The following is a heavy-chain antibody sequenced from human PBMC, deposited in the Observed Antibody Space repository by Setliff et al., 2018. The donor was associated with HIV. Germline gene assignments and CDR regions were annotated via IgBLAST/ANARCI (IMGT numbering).Heavy chain of an antibody. D-gene: IGHD2-15*01. CDR2: VYDNWDT. J-gene: IGHJ4*02. Sequence: TSETLSLTCTVSGGAISSGGYYWSWIRQHPEKGLEWIGYVYDNWDTYYNPPRKSRVNLSVDTSKNQFSLNLSSVTAADTAVYYCARAPGVTPFDHWGPRTLVTVSS. CDR3: ARAPGVTPFDH. CDR1: GGAISSGGYY. V-gene: IGHV4-31*03.